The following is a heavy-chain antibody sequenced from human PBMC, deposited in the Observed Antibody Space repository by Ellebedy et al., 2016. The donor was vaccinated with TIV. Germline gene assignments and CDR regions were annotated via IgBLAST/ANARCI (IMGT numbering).Heavy chain of an antibody. J-gene: IGHJ6*01. CDR2: IYPGDSDT. Sequence: GESLKISCKGSGYSFTSYWIGWVRQMPGKGLEWMGIIYPGDSDTRYSPSFQVQVTISADKSISTAYLQWSSLKASDTAMYYCARQKIVIVPAAPFSYYYYYGMDVWGQGTTVTVSS. D-gene: IGHD2-2*01. CDR3: ARQKIVIVPAAPFSYYYYYGMDV. CDR1: GYSFTSYW. V-gene: IGHV5-51*01.